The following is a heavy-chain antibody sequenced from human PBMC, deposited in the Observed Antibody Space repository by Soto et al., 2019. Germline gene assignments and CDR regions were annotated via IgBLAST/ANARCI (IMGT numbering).Heavy chain of an antibody. CDR1: GFAFSSYA. V-gene: IGHV3-23*01. Sequence: GGSLRLSCAASGFAFSSYAMSWVRQAPGKGLEWVSAISGSGGSTYYADSVKGRFTISRDNSKNTLYLQMNSLRAEDTAVYYCAKDRLMVYAIQGWGQGTLVTVSS. D-gene: IGHD2-8*01. CDR3: AKDRLMVYAIQG. CDR2: ISGSGGST. J-gene: IGHJ4*02.